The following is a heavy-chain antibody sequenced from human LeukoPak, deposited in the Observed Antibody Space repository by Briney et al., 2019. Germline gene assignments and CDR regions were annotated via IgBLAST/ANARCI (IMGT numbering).Heavy chain of an antibody. V-gene: IGHV3-23*01. J-gene: IGHJ4*02. CDR1: GFTVSSYA. D-gene: IGHD3-22*01. Sequence: GSLRLSCAASGFTVSSYAMSWVRQTPGKGLEWVSAISGGGGSTYYADSVKGRLTISRDNSKNTLYRQMNGLRAEGTAVYYCATRPNTMIVVVPWGYFDYWGQGTLVTVSS. CDR3: ATRPNTMIVVVPWGYFDY. CDR2: ISGGGGST.